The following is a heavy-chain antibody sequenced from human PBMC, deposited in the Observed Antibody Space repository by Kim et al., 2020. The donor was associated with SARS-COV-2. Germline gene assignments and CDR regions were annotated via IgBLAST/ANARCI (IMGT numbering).Heavy chain of an antibody. J-gene: IGHJ4*02. CDR1: GYTFTSYA. Sequence: ASVKVSCKASGYTFTSYAMHWVRQAPGQRLEWIGWINAGNCNTKDSQKFQGRATITRDTSASTAYMEMSILRSEDTAVYYCASGSRLRLGELYLWGQGTLVTVSS. CDR2: INAGNCNT. D-gene: IGHD3-16*01. V-gene: IGHV1-3*01. CDR3: ASGSRLRLGELYL.